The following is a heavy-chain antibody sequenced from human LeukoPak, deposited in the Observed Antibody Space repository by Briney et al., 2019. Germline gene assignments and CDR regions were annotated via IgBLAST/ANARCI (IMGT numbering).Heavy chain of an antibody. CDR3: AVDYYDSSGQFDP. V-gene: IGHV6-1*01. CDR2: TYYRSKWYN. CDR1: GDSVSSNSAA. J-gene: IGHJ5*02. Sequence: SQTLSLTCAISGDSVSSNSAAWNWTRQSPSRGLEWLGRTYYRSKWYNDYAVSVKSRITINPDTSKNQFSLQLNSVTPEDTAVYYCAVDYYDSSGQFDPWGQGTLVTVSS. D-gene: IGHD3-22*01.